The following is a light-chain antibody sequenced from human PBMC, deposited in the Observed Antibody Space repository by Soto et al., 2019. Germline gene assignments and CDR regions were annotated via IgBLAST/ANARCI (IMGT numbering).Light chain of an antibody. Sequence: IVMMQSTATLSVSPGERATLSCRASESVSSNLAWYQQKPGQAPRHLVYGASTRATGIPARFSGSGSGTEFTLTISSLQSEDFALYYCQQYNKWPPITFGQGTRLEIK. CDR3: QQYNKWPPIT. CDR1: ESVSSN. J-gene: IGKJ5*01. CDR2: GAS. V-gene: IGKV3-15*01.